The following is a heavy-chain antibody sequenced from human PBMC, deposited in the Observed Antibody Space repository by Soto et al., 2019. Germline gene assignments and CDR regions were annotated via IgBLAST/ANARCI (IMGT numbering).Heavy chain of an antibody. Sequence: SETLSLTCSVSGCSISRGYYWGWFRQPLGKGLQWIGTIYHDGTSHSNPSLNGRVTISVSTSQNRFSLTLRSVTAADTAIYYCARVPFQYARGIYHPRWFDPWGQGTIVSVYS. CDR1: GCSISRGYY. CDR3: ARVPFQYARGIYHPRWFDP. J-gene: IGHJ5*02. V-gene: IGHV4-38-2*02. D-gene: IGHD3-16*02. CDR2: IYHDGTS.